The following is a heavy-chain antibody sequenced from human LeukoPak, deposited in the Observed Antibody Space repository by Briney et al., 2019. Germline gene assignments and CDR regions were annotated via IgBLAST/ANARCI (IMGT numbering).Heavy chain of an antibody. V-gene: IGHV1-2*06. J-gene: IGHJ5*02. CDR1: GYTFTSYG. Sequence: ASVKVSCKASGYTFTSYGVSWVRQAPGQGLEWMGRINSNSGGVNYAQKFQGRVTMTRDTSSSTAYMELSGLRFDDTALYYCARDFTTYCTNGLCLDRNWFDPWGQGTLVTVSS. CDR2: INSNSGGV. CDR3: ARDFTTYCTNGLCLDRNWFDP. D-gene: IGHD2-8*01.